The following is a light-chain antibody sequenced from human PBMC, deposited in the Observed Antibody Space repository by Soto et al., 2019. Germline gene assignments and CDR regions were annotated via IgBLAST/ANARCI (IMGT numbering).Light chain of an antibody. J-gene: IGLJ2*01. CDR3: SSYTSSSTSPCX. Sequence: QSALTQPASVSGSPGQSITISCTGTSSDVGGYNYVSWYQQHPGKAPKLMIYEVSNRPSGVSNRFSGSKSGNTASLTISGLQAEDEADYYCSSYTSSSTSPCXFGGGXKLTVL. CDR2: EVS. V-gene: IGLV2-14*01. CDR1: SSDVGGYNY.